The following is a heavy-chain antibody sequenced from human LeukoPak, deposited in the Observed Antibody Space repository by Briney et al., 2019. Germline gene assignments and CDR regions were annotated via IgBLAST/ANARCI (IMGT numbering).Heavy chain of an antibody. D-gene: IGHD5-12*01. CDR2: IYTSGST. J-gene: IGHJ3*02. Sequence: PSETLSLTCTVCGGSISSYYWSWIRQPAGKGLEWIGRIYTSGSTNYNPSLKSRVTMSVYTSKNQLSLKLSSVTAPDAAVNYYARDLPVATRNPFDIWGQRTMLRVPT. CDR1: GGSISSYY. CDR3: ARDLPVATRNPFDI. V-gene: IGHV4-4*07.